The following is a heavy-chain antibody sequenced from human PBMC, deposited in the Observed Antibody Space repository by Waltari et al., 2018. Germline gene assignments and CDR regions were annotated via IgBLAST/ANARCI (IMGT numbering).Heavy chain of an antibody. J-gene: IGHJ5*02. D-gene: IGHD3-22*01. CDR3: VRDEGQSEVFDT. V-gene: IGHV1-69*08. CDR2: AVPSLGKT. CDR1: GGRFNYYI. Sequence: QVQLVQSGAEMKKPGSSVRISCTGSGGRFNYYILSWVRQAPGQGLEWMGRAVPSLGKTKSAPKFQGRLTRTADKSTPTGYMELARLTAEDTAIYYCVRDEGQSEVFDTWGQGTLVTVSS.